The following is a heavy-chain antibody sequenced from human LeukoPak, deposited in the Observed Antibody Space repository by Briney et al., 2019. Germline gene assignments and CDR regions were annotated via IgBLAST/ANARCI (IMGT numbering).Heavy chain of an antibody. J-gene: IGHJ1*01. D-gene: IGHD3-9*01. CDR3: AKDLDILTGYYAFQH. CDR1: GFTFSSYA. V-gene: IGHV3-23*01. CDR2: ISGSGGST. Sequence: GGSLRLSCAAPGFTFSSYAMSWVRQAPGKGLEWVSAISGSGGSTYYADSVKGRFTISRDNSKNTLYLQMNSLRAEDTAVYYCAKDLDILTGYYAFQHWGQGTLVTVSS.